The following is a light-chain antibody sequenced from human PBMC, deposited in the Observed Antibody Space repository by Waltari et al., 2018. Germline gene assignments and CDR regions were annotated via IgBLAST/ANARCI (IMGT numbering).Light chain of an antibody. V-gene: IGKV1-5*03. CDR1: QSINTW. J-gene: IGKJ4*01. CDR3: QQYNSYST. Sequence: DIQMTQSPSTLSASVGDRGTITCRASQSINTWLDWYQQKPGKAPKLLIYKSSTLESGVPSRFSGSGSGTEFTLTISSLQPDDFATYYCQQYNSYSTFGGGTKVEIK. CDR2: KSS.